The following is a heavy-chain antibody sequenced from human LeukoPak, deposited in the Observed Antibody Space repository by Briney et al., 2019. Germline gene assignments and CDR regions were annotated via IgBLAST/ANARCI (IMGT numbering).Heavy chain of an antibody. CDR2: AYSGGST. CDR3: ATADSGSYYSGFDY. J-gene: IGHJ4*02. V-gene: IGHV3-66*01. Sequence: GGSLRLSCAASGFTVSSNYMSWVRQAPGKGLEWGSVAYSGGSTRYADSVKGRFTISRDNSKNTLYLHMNSLRAEDTAVYYCATADSGSYYSGFDYWGQGTLVTVSS. D-gene: IGHD1-26*01. CDR1: GFTVSSNY.